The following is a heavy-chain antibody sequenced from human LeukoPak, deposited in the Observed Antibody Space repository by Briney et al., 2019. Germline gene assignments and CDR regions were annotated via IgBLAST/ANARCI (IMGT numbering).Heavy chain of an antibody. V-gene: IGHV3-7*01. D-gene: IGHD3-9*01. Sequence: GGSLRLSCAASGFSFSTYWMNWVRQAPGKGLEWVANIKEDGSQKYYVDSVNGRFTISRDNAKNSLYLQMNTLRDEDTAVYYCVGLVRQTYFYSTFWGQGVLVTVSS. CDR1: GFSFSTYW. J-gene: IGHJ4*02. CDR3: VGLVRQTYFYSTF. CDR2: IKEDGSQK.